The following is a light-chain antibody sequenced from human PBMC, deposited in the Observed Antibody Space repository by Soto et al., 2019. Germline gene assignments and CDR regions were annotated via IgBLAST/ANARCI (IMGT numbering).Light chain of an antibody. V-gene: IGKV3-20*01. CDR1: QSVSSSY. CDR3: QQYGSSPKT. J-gene: IGKJ1*01. Sequence: EIVLTQSPGTLSLSPGERATLSCRASQSVSSSYLAWYQQKPGQVHRLLIYVASSRATGIPDRFSGSGSGTDFTLTISRLEPEDFAVYYCQQYGSSPKTFGQGTKVEI. CDR2: VAS.